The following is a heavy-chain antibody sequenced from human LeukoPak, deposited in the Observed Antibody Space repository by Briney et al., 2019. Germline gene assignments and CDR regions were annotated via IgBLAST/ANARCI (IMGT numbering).Heavy chain of an antibody. D-gene: IGHD3-22*01. CDR3: ARAYSSGYLDAFDI. V-gene: IGHV3-20*01. CDR1: GFTFDDYG. Sequence: GGSLRLSCAASGFTFDDYGMSWVRQAPGKGLEWVSGINWNGGSTGYADSVKGRFTISRDNAKNSLYLQMNSLRAEDTALYHCARAYSSGYLDAFDIWGQGTTVTVSS. J-gene: IGHJ3*02. CDR2: INWNGGST.